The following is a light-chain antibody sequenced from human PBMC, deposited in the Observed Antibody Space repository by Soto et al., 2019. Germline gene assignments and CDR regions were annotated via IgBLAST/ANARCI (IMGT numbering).Light chain of an antibody. J-gene: IGKJ2*01. CDR2: GAS. Sequence: DIQLTQSPSSLSASVGDRVSITCRASRRISTSLNWYQQKPGKAPKLLIHGASTLQSGVPSRFSGTGSGTDFTLTISILQPEDFATYFCHQSYSLPQTFGPGTKLEIK. V-gene: IGKV1-39*01. CDR3: HQSYSLPQT. CDR1: RRISTS.